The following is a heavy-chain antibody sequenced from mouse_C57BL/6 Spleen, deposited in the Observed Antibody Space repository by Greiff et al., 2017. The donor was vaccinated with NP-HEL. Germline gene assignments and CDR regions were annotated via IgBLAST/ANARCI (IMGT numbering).Heavy chain of an antibody. V-gene: IGHV1-80*01. CDR2: IYPGDGDT. CDR1: GYAFSSYW. Sequence: VQLQQSGAELVKPGASVKISCKASGYAFSSYWMNWVKQRPGKGLEWIGQIYPGDGDTNYNGKFKGKATLTADKSSSTAYMQLSSLTSEDSAVYFCARSHTVPYARDYWGKGTSVTVSS. D-gene: IGHD1-1*01. J-gene: IGHJ4*01. CDR3: ARSHTVPYARDY.